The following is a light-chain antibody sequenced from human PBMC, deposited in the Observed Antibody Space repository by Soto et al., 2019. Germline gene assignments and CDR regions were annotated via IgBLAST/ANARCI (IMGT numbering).Light chain of an antibody. CDR3: CSYAGSNNFVV. CDR1: SSDVGGYNY. Sequence: QSALTQPPSASGSPGQSVTISCTGTSSDVGGYNYVSWYQQNPGKAPKLMIYEVTKRPSGVPDRFSGSKSDNTASLTVSGLQAEDEADYYCCSYAGSNNFVVFGGGTKLTVL. CDR2: EVT. V-gene: IGLV2-8*01. J-gene: IGLJ2*01.